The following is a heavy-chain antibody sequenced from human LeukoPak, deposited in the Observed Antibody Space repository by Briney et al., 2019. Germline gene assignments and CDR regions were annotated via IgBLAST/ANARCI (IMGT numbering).Heavy chain of an antibody. D-gene: IGHD1-14*01. Sequence: GGTLRLSCAASGFTFSTYGMSWVRQAPGKGLEWVSAISSSDSTYNVDSVKGRFTISRDNSKNTLYLQMDSLRAEDTAVYYCAKATGYLLWGQGTLVTVSS. CDR2: ISSSDST. J-gene: IGHJ4*02. CDR1: GFTFSTYG. CDR3: AKATGYLL. V-gene: IGHV3-23*01.